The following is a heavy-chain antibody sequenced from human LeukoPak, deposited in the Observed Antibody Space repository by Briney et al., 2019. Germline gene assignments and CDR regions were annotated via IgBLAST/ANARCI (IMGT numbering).Heavy chain of an antibody. V-gene: IGHV3-48*01. J-gene: IGHJ3*02. D-gene: IGHD3-9*01. CDR1: GFTFSSYS. CDR3: AREQSMYYDILTGYYNDAFDI. Sequence: GGSLRLSCAASGFTFSSYSMNWVRQAPGKGLEWVSYISSSSSSIYYADSVKGRFTISRDNAKNSLYLQMNSLRAEDTAVYYCAREQSMYYDILTGYYNDAFDIWGQGTMVTVSS. CDR2: ISSSSSSI.